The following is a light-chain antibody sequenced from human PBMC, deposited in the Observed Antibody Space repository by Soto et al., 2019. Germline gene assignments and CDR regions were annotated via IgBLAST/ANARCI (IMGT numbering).Light chain of an antibody. Sequence: QSVLTQPPSASGSPGQSVTISCTGTGSDIGGYNFVSWYQQHPGKVPKFIIYEVNKRPSGVPDRFSGSKSGNTASLTVSGLQADDEADYYCSSYAGTNNRYVFGTGTKLTVL. J-gene: IGLJ1*01. CDR1: GSDIGGYNF. CDR2: EVN. CDR3: SSYAGTNNRYV. V-gene: IGLV2-8*01.